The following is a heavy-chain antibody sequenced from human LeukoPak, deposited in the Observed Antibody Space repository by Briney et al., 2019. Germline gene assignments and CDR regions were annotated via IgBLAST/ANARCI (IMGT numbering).Heavy chain of an antibody. J-gene: IGHJ4*02. D-gene: IGHD5-24*01. CDR2: INWNGGST. CDR3: ARDEGAYGYNN. CDR1: GFTFDDYG. Sequence: GGSLRLSCAASGFTFDDYGMCWVRQAPGKGLEWVSGINWNGGSTGYADSVKGRFAISRDNAKNSLYLQMNSLRAEDTALYYCARDEGAYGYNNWGQGTLVTVSS. V-gene: IGHV3-20*04.